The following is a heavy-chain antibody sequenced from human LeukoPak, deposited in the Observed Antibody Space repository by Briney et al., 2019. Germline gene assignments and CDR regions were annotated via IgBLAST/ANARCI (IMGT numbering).Heavy chain of an antibody. J-gene: IGHJ4*02. CDR2: IYYSGST. Sequence: PSETLSLTCTVSGGSISSYYWSWIRQPPGKGLEWIGYIYYSGSTNYNPSLKSRVTISVDTSKNQFSLKLSSVTAADTAVYYCARVLGDSSGYYYAYFDYWGQGTLVTVSS. CDR3: ARVLGDSSGYYYAYFDY. V-gene: IGHV4-59*12. D-gene: IGHD3-22*01. CDR1: GGSISSYY.